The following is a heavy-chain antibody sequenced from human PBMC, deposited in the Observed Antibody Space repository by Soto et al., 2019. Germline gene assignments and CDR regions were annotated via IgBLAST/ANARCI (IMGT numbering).Heavy chain of an antibody. CDR1: GGSFSGYY. J-gene: IGHJ4*02. CDR3: ARRLRYFDWLLGGHFDY. Sequence: SETVSLTCAVYGGSFSGYYWSWIRQPPGKGLEWIGEINHSGSTNYNPSLQSRVTISVDTSKNQFSLKLSSVTAADTAVYYCARRLRYFDWLLGGHFDYWGQGTLVTVSS. V-gene: IGHV4-34*01. CDR2: INHSGST. D-gene: IGHD3-9*01.